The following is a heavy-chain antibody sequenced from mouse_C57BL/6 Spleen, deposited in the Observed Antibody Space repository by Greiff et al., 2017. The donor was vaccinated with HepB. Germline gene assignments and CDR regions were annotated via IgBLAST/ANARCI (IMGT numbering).Heavy chain of an antibody. CDR1: GFTFSDYG. Sequence: EVPVVEFGGGLVKPGGSLKLSCAASGFTFSDYGIHWVRQAPEKGLEWVAYISSGSSTIYYADTVKGRFTISRDNAKNTLFLQMTSLRSEDTAMYYCARDYYYAMDYWGQGTSVTVSS. V-gene: IGHV5-17*01. CDR3: ARDYYYAMDY. J-gene: IGHJ4*01. CDR2: ISSGSSTI.